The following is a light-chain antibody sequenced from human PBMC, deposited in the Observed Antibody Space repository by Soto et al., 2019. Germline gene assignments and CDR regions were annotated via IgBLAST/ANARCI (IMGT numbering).Light chain of an antibody. J-gene: IGLJ3*02. CDR1: SSNIGAGYD. Sequence: QSVLTQPRSVSGAPGQRVTISCTGSSSNIGAGYDVHWYQQLPGTAPKLLIYGNSNRPSGVPDRFSGSKSGTSASLAITGLQAEDEADYYCQSYDSSLSDSGVFGGGTKVTVL. CDR3: QSYDSSLSDSGV. CDR2: GNS. V-gene: IGLV1-40*01.